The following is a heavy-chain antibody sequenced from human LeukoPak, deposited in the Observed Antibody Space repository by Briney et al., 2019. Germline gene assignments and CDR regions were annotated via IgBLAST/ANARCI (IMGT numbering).Heavy chain of an antibody. Sequence: GASVKVCCKASGGTFISYAISWVRQAPGQGLEWMGGIIPIFGTANYAQKFQGRVTITADESTSTAYMELSSLRSEDTAVYYCARDVSGGWYPLYYFDYWGQGTLVTVSS. CDR1: GGTFISYA. CDR3: ARDVSGGWYPLYYFDY. CDR2: IIPIFGTA. J-gene: IGHJ4*02. V-gene: IGHV1-69*13. D-gene: IGHD6-19*01.